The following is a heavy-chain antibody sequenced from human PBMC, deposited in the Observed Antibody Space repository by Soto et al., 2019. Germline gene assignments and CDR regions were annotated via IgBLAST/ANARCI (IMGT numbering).Heavy chain of an antibody. CDR2: ISGSGSNI. Sequence: GGPLRLSCAASGFTFRTFGMNWVRQAPGKGLEWVSFISGSGSNIYYADSVKGRFTISRDNARNSLFLQMNSLRAEDTAVFYRARGHGMDVWGQGTTVTVSS. V-gene: IGHV3-21*01. J-gene: IGHJ6*02. CDR1: GFTFRTFG. CDR3: ARGHGMDV.